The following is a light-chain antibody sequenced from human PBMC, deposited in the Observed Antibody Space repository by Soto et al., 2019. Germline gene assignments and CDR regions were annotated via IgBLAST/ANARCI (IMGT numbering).Light chain of an antibody. CDR2: EVS. V-gene: IGLV2-8*01. CDR1: SSDVGGYSY. CDR3: SSYAGSNIDVV. J-gene: IGLJ2*01. Sequence: QSVLTQPPSASGSPGQSVTISCTGTSSDVGGYSYVSWYQQHPGKAPKLMIYEVSKRPSGVPDRFSGSKSGNTASLTVSGLQAEDEADYYCSSYAGSNIDVVFGGGTKVTVL.